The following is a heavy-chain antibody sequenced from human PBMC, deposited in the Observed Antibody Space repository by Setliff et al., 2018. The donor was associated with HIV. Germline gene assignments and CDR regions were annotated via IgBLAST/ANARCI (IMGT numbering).Heavy chain of an antibody. J-gene: IGHJ4*01. V-gene: IGHV3-7*03. D-gene: IGHD3-22*01. Sequence: GGSLRLSCAASGFTFSNYWMTWVRQAPGKGQEWVANIKKDGSDKFYVDSVKGRFAISRDNAKNSLNLEMNSLRAEDTAIYYCASSRPPDDSSGYLDHWGQGTLVTVSS. CDR1: GFTFSNYW. CDR3: ASSRPPDDSSGYLDH. CDR2: IKKDGSDK.